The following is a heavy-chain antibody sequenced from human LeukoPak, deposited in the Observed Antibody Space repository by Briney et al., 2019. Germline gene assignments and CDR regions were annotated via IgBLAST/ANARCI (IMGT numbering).Heavy chain of an antibody. CDR1: GFTFSSSW. Sequence: GGSLSLSCAASGFTFSSSWMHWVRQAPGKGLVWVSLISTDGSSTSYADSVKGRFTIPIDNAKTTVYLQMNSLRVEDTALYYCTRGLAYWGQGTLVTVSS. D-gene: IGHD3-16*01. CDR2: ISTDGSST. V-gene: IGHV3-74*01. J-gene: IGHJ4*02. CDR3: TRGLAY.